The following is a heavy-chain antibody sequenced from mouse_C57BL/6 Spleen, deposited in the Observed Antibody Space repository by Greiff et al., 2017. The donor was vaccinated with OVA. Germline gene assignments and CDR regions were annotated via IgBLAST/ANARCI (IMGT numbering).Heavy chain of an antibody. D-gene: IGHD2-3*01. V-gene: IGHV1-64*01. J-gene: IGHJ2*01. Sequence: VQLQQPGAELVKPGASVKLSCKASGYTFTSYWMHWVKQRPGQGLEWIGMIHPNSGSTNYNEKFKSKATLTVDKSSSTAYMQLSSLTSEDSAVYYCARGGDGYSRYFDYWGQGTTLTVSS. CDR2: IHPNSGST. CDR3: ARGGDGYSRYFDY. CDR1: GYTFTSYW.